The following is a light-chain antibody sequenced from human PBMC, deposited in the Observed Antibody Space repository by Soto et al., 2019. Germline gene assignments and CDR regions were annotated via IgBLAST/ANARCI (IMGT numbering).Light chain of an antibody. J-gene: IGKJ4*01. CDR2: KAS. CDR1: QNINRW. CDR3: LQYNVYPLS. Sequence: QMTQSPSTLSESVGDRVTITCRARQNINRWLAWYQQRPGKAPNLLIHKASTLEVGVPSRFSGSASGTEFTLTISSLQPDDFAVYFCLQYNVYPLSFGGGTKVEIK. V-gene: IGKV1-5*03.